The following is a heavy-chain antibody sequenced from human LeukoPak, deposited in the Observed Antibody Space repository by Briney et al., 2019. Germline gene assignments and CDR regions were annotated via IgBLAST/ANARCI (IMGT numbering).Heavy chain of an antibody. D-gene: IGHD3-3*01. CDR3: AKDLNPGGWNGYLSWGVNNHYYHGMDV. CDR2: ISGSGGST. V-gene: IGHV3-23*01. J-gene: IGHJ6*02. Sequence: GGSLRLSCAASGFTFSSYAMSWVRQAPGKGLEWVSAISGSGGSTYYADSVKGRFTISRDNSKNTLYLQMNSLRAEDTAVYYCAKDLNPGGWNGYLSWGVNNHYYHGMDVWGQGTTVTVSS. CDR1: GFTFSSYA.